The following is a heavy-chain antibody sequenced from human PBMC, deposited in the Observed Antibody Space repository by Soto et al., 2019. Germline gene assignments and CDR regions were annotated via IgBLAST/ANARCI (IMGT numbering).Heavy chain of an antibody. Sequence: GGSLRLSCAASGFTFSSYGMHWFRQAPGKGLEWVAVISYDGSNKYYADSVKGRFTISRDNSKNTLYLQMNSLRAEDTAVYYCAKDGIEAAGTLTHWGQGTMGNVS. D-gene: IGHD6-13*01. CDR2: ISYDGSNK. V-gene: IGHV3-30*18. CDR1: GFTFSSYG. CDR3: AKDGIEAAGTLTH. J-gene: IGHJ4*02.